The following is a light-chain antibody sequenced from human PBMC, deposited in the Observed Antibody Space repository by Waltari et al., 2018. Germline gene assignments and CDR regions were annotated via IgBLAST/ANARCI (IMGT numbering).Light chain of an antibody. CDR1: QAIDTR. J-gene: IGKJ5*01. CDR2: ATS. V-gene: IGKV1-12*01. CDR3: QQASSFLLT. Sequence: DIQMTQSPSSVSASVGDRVTISCRASQAIDTRVAWYQVKPGKAPKLLIYATSSLHSGVPSRFSGSGSGTDFTLTIASLQPEDFVTYYCQQASSFLLTFGQGTRLEIK.